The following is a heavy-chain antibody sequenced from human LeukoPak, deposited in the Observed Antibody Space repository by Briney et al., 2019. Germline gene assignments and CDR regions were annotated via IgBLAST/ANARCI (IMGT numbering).Heavy chain of an antibody. J-gene: IGHJ4*02. Sequence: PGGSLRLSCAASGFTSSNYAMHWVRQAPGKGLEWVAVISYDGSNKDYADSVKGRFTISRDNSKNTLYLQMNSLRAEDTAVYYCARSSSGWYYYWGQGIMVTVSS. D-gene: IGHD6-19*01. V-gene: IGHV3-30-3*01. CDR3: ARSSSGWYYY. CDR2: ISYDGSNK. CDR1: GFTSSNYA.